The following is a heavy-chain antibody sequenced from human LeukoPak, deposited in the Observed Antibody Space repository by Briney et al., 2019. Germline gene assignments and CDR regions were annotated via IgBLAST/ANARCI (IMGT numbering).Heavy chain of an antibody. CDR1: GDSFNTYS. CDR2: IVPILKTP. D-gene: IGHD1-26*01. V-gene: IGHV1-69*01. J-gene: IGHJ4*02. Sequence: SVKVSCKASGDSFNTYSFSWVRQAPGQGLEWMGGIVPILKTPNYSQKFQGRVTTTADESTRTVYMELTSLRSEDTAMYYCANIMGMAPLDHWGQGTLVTVSS. CDR3: ANIMGMAPLDH.